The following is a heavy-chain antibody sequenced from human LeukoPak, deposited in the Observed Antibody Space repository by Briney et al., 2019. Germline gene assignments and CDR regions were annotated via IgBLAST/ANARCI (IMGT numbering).Heavy chain of an antibody. J-gene: IGHJ4*02. D-gene: IGHD5-12*01. CDR3: ARLSRSSMVATDY. CDR2: INHSGST. CDR1: GGSFSGYY. Sequence: PSETLSLTCAVYGGSFSGYYWSWIRQPPGKGLEWIGEINHSGSTNYNPSLKSRVTISVDTSKNQFSLKLSSVTAADTAVYYCARLSRSSMVATDYWGQGTLVTVSS. V-gene: IGHV4-34*01.